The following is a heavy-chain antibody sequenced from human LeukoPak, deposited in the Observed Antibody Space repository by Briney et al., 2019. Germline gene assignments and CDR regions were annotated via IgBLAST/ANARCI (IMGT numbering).Heavy chain of an antibody. V-gene: IGHV3-33*06. Sequence: GGSLRLYCVESGFTLRNYGMHWVRQAPGKGLEWVAVLWKDGSNNFYADSVKGRFRFSRDNSKDMLYLQMNSLRAEDTAVYYCAKEYEIFVGAFDIWGQGTMVTVSS. CDR3: AKEYEIFVGAFDI. CDR2: LWKDGSNN. J-gene: IGHJ3*02. CDR1: GFTLRNYG. D-gene: IGHD3-9*01.